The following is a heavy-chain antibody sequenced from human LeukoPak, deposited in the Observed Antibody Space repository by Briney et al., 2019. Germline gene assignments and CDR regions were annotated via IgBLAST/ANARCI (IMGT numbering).Heavy chain of an antibody. CDR1: GFTFSIYS. Sequence: PGGSLRLSCAVSGFTFSIYSMNWVRQAPGKGLEWVSHISSSSSTIYYADSVKGRFTTSRDNAKNAKNSLYLQMNSLRDEDTAVYYCAREGVPGAFDIWGQGTMVTVSS. CDR3: AREGVPGAFDI. CDR2: ISSSSSTI. D-gene: IGHD3-10*01. J-gene: IGHJ3*02. V-gene: IGHV3-48*02.